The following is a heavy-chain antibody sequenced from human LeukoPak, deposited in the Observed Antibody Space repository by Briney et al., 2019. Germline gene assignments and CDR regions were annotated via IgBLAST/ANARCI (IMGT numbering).Heavy chain of an antibody. D-gene: IGHD5-12*01. CDR1: GFTFRSYA. Sequence: GGSLRLSCAASGFTFRSYAMSWVRQAPGKGLEWVSAISDSGGNTYYADSVKGRFTISRDNAKNSLYLQMNSLRAEDTAVYYCARVPSGYGFYFDYWGQGTLVTVSS. V-gene: IGHV3-23*01. J-gene: IGHJ4*02. CDR2: ISDSGGNT. CDR3: ARVPSGYGFYFDY.